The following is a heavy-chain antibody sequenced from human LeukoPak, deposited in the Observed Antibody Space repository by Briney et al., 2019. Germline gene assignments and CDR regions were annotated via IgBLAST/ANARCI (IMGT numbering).Heavy chain of an antibody. D-gene: IGHD6-13*01. CDR2: IIPIFGTA. J-gene: IGHJ4*02. Sequence: GSSVKVSCKASGGTFSSYAISWVRQAPGQGLEWMGGIIPIFGTANYAQKFQGRVTITADESTSTAYMELSSLRSEDTAVYYCARARGKDDYSSRPYFDYWGQGTLVTVSS. CDR1: GGTFSSYA. V-gene: IGHV1-69*01. CDR3: ARARGKDDYSSRPYFDY.